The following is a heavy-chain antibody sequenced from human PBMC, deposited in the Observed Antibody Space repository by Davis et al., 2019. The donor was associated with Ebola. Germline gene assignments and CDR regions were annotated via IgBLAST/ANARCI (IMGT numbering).Heavy chain of an antibody. CDR3: TSSRDGYNYRDY. Sequence: GGSLRLSCAASGFTFSGSAMHWVCQASGKGLEWVGRIRSKANSYATAYAASVKGRFTISRDDSKNTAYLQMNSLKTEDTAVYYCTSSRDGYNYRDYWGQGTLVTVSS. CDR1: GFTFSGSA. CDR2: IRSKANSYAT. V-gene: IGHV3-73*01. D-gene: IGHD5-24*01. J-gene: IGHJ4*02.